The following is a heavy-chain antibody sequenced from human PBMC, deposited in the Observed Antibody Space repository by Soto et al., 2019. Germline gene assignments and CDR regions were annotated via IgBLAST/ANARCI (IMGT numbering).Heavy chain of an antibody. J-gene: IGHJ3*01. CDR3: AREVITPVHQGADDAFDL. CDR2: IFYSGTA. V-gene: IGHV4-30-4*01. Sequence: QVQLQEAGPGLVKPSQTLSLTCIVSGGSISSGNHFWSWIRQPPGTGLEWIGYIFYSGTAHYNSSLKSRVTISIDTSKKQFSLNLSSVTAADTAMYYCAREVITPVHQGADDAFDLWGQGTMVTVSS. CDR1: GGSISSGNHF. D-gene: IGHD2-15*01.